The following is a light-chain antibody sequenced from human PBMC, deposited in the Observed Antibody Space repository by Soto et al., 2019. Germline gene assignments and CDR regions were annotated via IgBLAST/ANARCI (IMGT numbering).Light chain of an antibody. CDR2: GDS. CDR1: SSNIGAGYH. V-gene: IGLV1-40*01. Sequence: QSVLTQPPSVSGAPGQRVTISCTGSSSNIGAGYHVHWYQQLPGAAPKLLIFGDSNRPSGVPDRFSASKSGTSASLAITGLQTEDEAHYYCQSYDNSLRGWVFGGGTKLTVL. J-gene: IGLJ3*02. CDR3: QSYDNSLRGWV.